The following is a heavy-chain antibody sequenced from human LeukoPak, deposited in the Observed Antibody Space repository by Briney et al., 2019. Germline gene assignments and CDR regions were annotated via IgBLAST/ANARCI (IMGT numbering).Heavy chain of an antibody. Sequence: PGESLKISCKGSGYSFTTYWLGWVRQVPGEGLEWIGILYPGDSDAKYSPSFQGQVTISADKSISTAYLQWSSLKDSDTAIYYCARAGGNASPYYYYYMDVWGKGTTVTVSS. CDR1: GYSFTTYW. V-gene: IGHV5-51*01. J-gene: IGHJ6*03. D-gene: IGHD2-2*01. CDR3: ARAGGNASPYYYYYMDV. CDR2: LYPGDSDA.